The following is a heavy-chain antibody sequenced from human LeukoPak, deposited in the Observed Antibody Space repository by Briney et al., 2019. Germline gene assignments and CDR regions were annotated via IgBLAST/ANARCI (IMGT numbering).Heavy chain of an antibody. Sequence: SQTLSLTCAVSGGSISSGGYSWSWIRQPPGKGLEWIGYIYHSGSTYYNPSLKSRVTISVDTSKNQFSLKLSSVTAADTAVYYCARDHSGYDLEDDAFDIWGQGTMVTVSS. J-gene: IGHJ3*02. V-gene: IGHV4-30-2*01. CDR2: IYHSGST. CDR1: GGSISSGGYS. CDR3: ARDHSGYDLEDDAFDI. D-gene: IGHD5-12*01.